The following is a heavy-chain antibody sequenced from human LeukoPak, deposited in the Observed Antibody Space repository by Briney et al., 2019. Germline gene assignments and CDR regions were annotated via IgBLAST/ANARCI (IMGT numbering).Heavy chain of an antibody. CDR2: IRSKPYGGTA. CDR1: GLLFGDYA. CDR3: TVQVIPSDKWFDP. D-gene: IGHD2-21*01. V-gene: IGHV3-49*04. J-gene: IGHJ5*02. Sequence: GGSLRLSCTASGLLFGDYAMTWVRQAPGKGLEWVGFIRSKPYGGTAEYAASVKGRFTISRDDSKTIAYLDMNGLKTEDTAVYHCTVQVIPSDKWFDPWGQGTPVTVSS.